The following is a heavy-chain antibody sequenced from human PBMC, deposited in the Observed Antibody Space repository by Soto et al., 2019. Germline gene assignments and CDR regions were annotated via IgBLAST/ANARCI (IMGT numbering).Heavy chain of an antibody. CDR1: GGSISSYY. Sequence: ETLSLTCTVSGGSISSYYWSWIRQPPGKGLEWIGYIYYSGSTNYNPSLKSRVTISVDTSKNQFSLQLSSVTAADTAVYYCARGGTAMVIWFDPWAQVTLVPVSS. D-gene: IGHD5-18*01. J-gene: IGHJ5*02. V-gene: IGHV4-59*01. CDR3: ARGGTAMVIWFDP. CDR2: IYYSGST.